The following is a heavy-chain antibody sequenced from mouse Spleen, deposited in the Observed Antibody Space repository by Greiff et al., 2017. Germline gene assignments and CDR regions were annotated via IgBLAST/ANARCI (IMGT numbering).Heavy chain of an antibody. J-gene: IGHJ3*01. D-gene: IGHD2-1*01. V-gene: IGHV5-6-2*01. CDR1: GFTFSSYA. Sequence: EVKVVESGGGLVKPGGSLKLSCAASGFTFSSYAMSWVRQTPEKRLEWVAAINSNGGSTYYPDTVKDRFTISRDNAKNTLYLQMSSLRSEDTALYYCARQGIYYGNPSFAYWGQGTLVTVSA. CDR2: INSNGGST. CDR3: ARQGIYYGNPSFAY.